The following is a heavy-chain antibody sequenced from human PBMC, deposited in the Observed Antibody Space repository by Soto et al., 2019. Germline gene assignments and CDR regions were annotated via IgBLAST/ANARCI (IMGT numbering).Heavy chain of an antibody. CDR3: ARVYSSLDYGIDY. CDR2: ISYDGGHI. J-gene: IGHJ4*02. Sequence: GGSLRLSCQPSGFTFSSYSMHWVRQTPGKALEWVAVISYDGGHIYYADSVKGRFTISRDNSKNTLYLQMNSLSHEDTAVYYCARVYSSLDYGIDYWGQGTLVTVPS. D-gene: IGHD6-19*01. CDR1: GFTFSSYS. V-gene: IGHV3-30-3*01.